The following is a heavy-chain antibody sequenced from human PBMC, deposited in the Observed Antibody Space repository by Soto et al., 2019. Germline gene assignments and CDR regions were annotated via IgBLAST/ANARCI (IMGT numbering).Heavy chain of an antibody. CDR2: ISDSGNTM. V-gene: IGHV3-48*03. CDR3: ARDATNTSSWYFDL. Sequence: PGGSLRLSCAASGFTFSHYDMTWVRQAPGKGLEWVSYISDSGNTMFYADSVKGRFTISRDNAKNSLFLQMNSLRVEDTAVYYCARDATNTSSWYFDLWGRGTLVTVSS. J-gene: IGHJ2*01. CDR1: GFTFSHYD. D-gene: IGHD6-13*01.